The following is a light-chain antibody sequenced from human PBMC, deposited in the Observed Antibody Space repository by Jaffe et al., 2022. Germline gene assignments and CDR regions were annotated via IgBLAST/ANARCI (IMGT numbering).Light chain of an antibody. CDR3: QVWDTTSDHRYV. CDR1: KIGDKS. J-gene: IGLJ1*01. V-gene: IGLV3-21*02. Sequence: SYVVTQPPSVSVAPGQTARITCGGIKIGDKSVHWYQQRPGQAPVLVVYDDDDRPSGIPVRFSGSNSGNTATLTISRVEAADEADYYCQVWDTTSDHRYVFGAGTTVTVL. CDR2: DDD.